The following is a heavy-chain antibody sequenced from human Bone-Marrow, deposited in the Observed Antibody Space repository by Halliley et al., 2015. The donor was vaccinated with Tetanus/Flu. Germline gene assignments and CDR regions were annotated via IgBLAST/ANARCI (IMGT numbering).Heavy chain of an antibody. CDR1: GGSISSDY. Sequence: LRLSCTVSGGSISSDYWTWIRQPPGKALDWIGYIYYSGSTDYNPSLKSRVTISLDTSKNQFSLRLRSVTAADTAVYYCARAPTVSLGFDIWGQGTMVTVSS. J-gene: IGHJ3*02. CDR3: ARAPTVSLGFDI. V-gene: IGHV4-59*01. CDR2: IYYSGST. D-gene: IGHD4-17*01.